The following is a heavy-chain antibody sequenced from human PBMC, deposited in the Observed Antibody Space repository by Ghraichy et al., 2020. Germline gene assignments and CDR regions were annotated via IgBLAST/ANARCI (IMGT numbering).Heavy chain of an antibody. CDR3: ARASVGTAMFFVRLYYFDY. CDR1: GFTFSSYS. J-gene: IGHJ4*02. CDR2: ISSSSSYI. Sequence: GSLRLSCAASGFTFSSYSMNWVRQAPGKGLEWVSSISSSSSYIYYADSVKGRFTISRDNAKNSLYLQMNSLRAEDTAVYYCARASVGTAMFFVRLYYFDYWGQGTLVTVSS. D-gene: IGHD5-18*01. V-gene: IGHV3-21*01.